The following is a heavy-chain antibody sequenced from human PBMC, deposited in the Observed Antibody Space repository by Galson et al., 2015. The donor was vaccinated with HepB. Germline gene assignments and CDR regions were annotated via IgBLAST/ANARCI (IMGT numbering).Heavy chain of an antibody. CDR3: ARTLDIVVVVAEWFFDY. V-gene: IGHV1-18*01. J-gene: IGHJ4*02. CDR2: ISAYNGNT. Sequence: SVKVSCKASGYTFSSYGITWVRQAPGQGHEWMGWISAYNGNTNYAQKLQGRVTMTTDTSTSTAYMELRSLRSDDTAVYYCARTLDIVVVVAEWFFDYWGQGTLVTVSS. CDR1: GYTFSSYG. D-gene: IGHD2-15*01.